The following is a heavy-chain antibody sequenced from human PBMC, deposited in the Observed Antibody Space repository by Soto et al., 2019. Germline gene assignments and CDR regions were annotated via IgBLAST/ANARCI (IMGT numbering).Heavy chain of an antibody. CDR1: GFTFRNYA. V-gene: IGHV3-23*01. Sequence: GGSLRLSCAASGFTFRNYAMSWVRQAPGKGLEWVSGISGSGGSTYYADSVKGRFTISRDNAKNSLYLQMNSLRAEDTAVYYCARVGDGYNAFDIWGQGTMVTVS. D-gene: IGHD5-12*01. J-gene: IGHJ3*02. CDR3: ARVGDGYNAFDI. CDR2: ISGSGGST.